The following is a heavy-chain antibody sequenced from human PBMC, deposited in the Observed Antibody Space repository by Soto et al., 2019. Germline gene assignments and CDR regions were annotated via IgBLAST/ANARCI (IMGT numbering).Heavy chain of an antibody. D-gene: IGHD3-22*01. CDR2: ISAHNGDT. CDR1: GYSFATYG. J-gene: IGHJ4*02. V-gene: IGHV1-18*04. Sequence: GASVKVCCKASGYSFATYGFSWGRQAPGQGLECVGWISAHNGDTHYSQKFQGRVTLTTDTSTNTGYMELRSMTSDDTAVYFCATEPIYYIDGSGYYPLGHWGQGTLVTVS. CDR3: ATEPIYYIDGSGYYPLGH.